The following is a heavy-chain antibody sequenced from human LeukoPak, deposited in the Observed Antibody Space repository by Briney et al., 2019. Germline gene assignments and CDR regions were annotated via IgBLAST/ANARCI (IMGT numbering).Heavy chain of an antibody. CDR1: GFTFSSYA. D-gene: IGHD6-19*01. CDR3: AKDGGVAVAGLNFDY. Sequence: GGSLRLSCAASGFTFSSYAMSWVRQAPGKGLEWVSAISGCGGSTYYADSVKGRFTISRDNSKNTLYLQMNSLRAEDTAVYYCAKDGGVAVAGLNFDYWGQGTLVTVSS. V-gene: IGHV3-23*01. J-gene: IGHJ4*02. CDR2: ISGCGGST.